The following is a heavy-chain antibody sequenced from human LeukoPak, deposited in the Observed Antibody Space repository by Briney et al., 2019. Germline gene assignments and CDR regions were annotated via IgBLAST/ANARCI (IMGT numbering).Heavy chain of an antibody. CDR2: INPSGGST. D-gene: IGHD3-10*01. Sequence: GASAKVSCKASGYTFTSYYMHWVRQAPGQGLEWMGIINPSGGSTSYAQKFQGRVTMTRDTSTSTVYMELSSLRSEDTAVYYCARSTMVRGVIIGQIDYWGQGTLVTVSS. V-gene: IGHV1-46*01. J-gene: IGHJ4*02. CDR1: GYTFTSYY. CDR3: ARSTMVRGVIIGQIDY.